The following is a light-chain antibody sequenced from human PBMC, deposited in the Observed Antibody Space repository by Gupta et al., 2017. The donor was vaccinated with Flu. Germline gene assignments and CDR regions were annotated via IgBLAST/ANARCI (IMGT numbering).Light chain of an antibody. CDR2: RNN. CDR3: AAWDDSLSGPV. J-gene: IGLJ7*01. CDR1: YSNIGSNH. V-gene: IGLV1-47*01. Sequence: QSLVTQAPSAYATPAQRVTTSCSGTYSNIGSNHVYWYQQLPGTAPKPLIYRNNQRPSGVPDRFSVSKSGASASLAIDGLRPEDEADYYCAAWDDSLSGPVFGGGTQLTVL.